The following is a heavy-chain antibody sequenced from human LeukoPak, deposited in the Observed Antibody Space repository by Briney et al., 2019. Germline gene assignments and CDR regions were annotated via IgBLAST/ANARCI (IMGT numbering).Heavy chain of an antibody. J-gene: IGHJ6*03. D-gene: IGHD5-12*01. CDR2: ISSNGGST. V-gene: IGHV3-64*01. Sequence: PGGSLRLSCAASGFTFSSYAMHWVRQAPGKGLEYVSAISSNGGSTYYANSVRGRFTISRDNSKNTLYLQMGSLRAEDMAVYYCARVAGYPQYMDVWGKGTTVTVSS. CDR3: ARVAGYPQYMDV. CDR1: GFTFSSYA.